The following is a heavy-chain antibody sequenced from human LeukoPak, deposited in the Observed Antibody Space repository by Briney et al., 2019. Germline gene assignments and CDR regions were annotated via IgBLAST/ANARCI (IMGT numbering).Heavy chain of an antibody. CDR2: IYYSGST. J-gene: IGHJ4*02. V-gene: IGHV4-59*01. CDR3: ARGLSGRYSSIDY. Sequence: PSETLSLTCTVSGGSISSYYWSWIRQPPGKGLEWIGYIYYSGSTNYNPSLKSRVTISVDTSKNQFSLKLSSVTAADTAVYYCARGLSGRYSSIDYWGQGTLVTVSS. CDR1: GGSISSYY. D-gene: IGHD2-21*01.